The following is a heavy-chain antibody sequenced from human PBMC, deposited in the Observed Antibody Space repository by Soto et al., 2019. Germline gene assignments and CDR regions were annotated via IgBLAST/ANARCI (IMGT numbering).Heavy chain of an antibody. J-gene: IGHJ4*02. CDR1: GFTFSNYW. V-gene: IGHV3-74*01. Sequence: HPGGSLRLSCAASGFTFSNYWMHWVRQAPGKGLVWVSRIKSDGSSTDYADSVKGRFTISRDNAKNTLYLQMNSLRAEDTAVYYCASPTPAGYWGQGT. D-gene: IGHD2-15*01. CDR3: ASPTPAGY. CDR2: IKSDGSST.